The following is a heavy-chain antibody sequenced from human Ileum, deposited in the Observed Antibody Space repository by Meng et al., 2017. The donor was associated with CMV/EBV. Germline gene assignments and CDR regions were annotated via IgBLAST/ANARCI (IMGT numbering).Heavy chain of an antibody. CDR1: GFTFSSYG. CDR3: AKARSGFYSAFDY. Sequence: CAASGFTFSSYGMHWVRQAPGKGLEWVAVIWHDGSNKYYADSVKGRLTISRDNSKNTMYLQVNSLRDEDTAVYYCAKARSGFYSAFDYWGLGTLVTAPQ. V-gene: IGHV3-33*06. D-gene: IGHD3-22*01. J-gene: IGHJ4*02. CDR2: IWHDGSNK.